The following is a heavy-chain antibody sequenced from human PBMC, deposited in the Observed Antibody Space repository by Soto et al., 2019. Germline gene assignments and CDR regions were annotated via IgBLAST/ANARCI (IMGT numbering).Heavy chain of an antibody. D-gene: IGHD1-1*01. J-gene: IGHJ4*02. CDR1: GVRLELYV. V-gene: IGHV3-23*01. CDR3: AKEENWNHCSDN. CDR2: LSGSGGST. Sequence: PAVFLGLASAASGVRLELYVMTGVFKAPRKGLEWVSTLSGSGGSTYYAVSLKGHFTISRDNSKNTRYLQMNSLTPEDTAVYYGAKEENWNHCSDNWVQGTLVTGSS.